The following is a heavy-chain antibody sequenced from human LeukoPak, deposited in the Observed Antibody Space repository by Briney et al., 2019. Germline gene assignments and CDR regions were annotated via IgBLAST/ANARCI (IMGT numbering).Heavy chain of an antibody. Sequence: IGEINHSGSTNYNPSLKSRVTISVDTSKNQFSLKLSSVTAADTAVYYCARARASGRSGFDYWGQGTLVTVSS. V-gene: IGHV4-34*01. D-gene: IGHD2-15*01. CDR3: ARARASGRSGFDY. CDR2: INHSGST. J-gene: IGHJ4*02.